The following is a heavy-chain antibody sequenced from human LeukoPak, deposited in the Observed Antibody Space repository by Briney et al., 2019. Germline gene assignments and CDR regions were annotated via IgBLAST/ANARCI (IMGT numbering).Heavy chain of an antibody. Sequence: SETLSLTCTVSGGSISSSSYCWGWIRQPPGKGLEWIGNIYYSGSTYYKPSLKSRVTISVDTSKNQFSLKLSSVTAADTAVYYCGRDSGKQWLVHGGTGIDYWGQGTLVTVSS. CDR2: IYYSGST. CDR3: GRDSGKQWLVHGGTGIDY. CDR1: GGSISSSSYC. V-gene: IGHV4-39*07. J-gene: IGHJ4*02. D-gene: IGHD6-19*01.